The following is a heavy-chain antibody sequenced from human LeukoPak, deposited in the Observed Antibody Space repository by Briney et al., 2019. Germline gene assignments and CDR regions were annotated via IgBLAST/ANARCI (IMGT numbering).Heavy chain of an antibody. V-gene: IGHV3-21*01. CDR2: ISSSSSHI. J-gene: IGHJ4*02. CDR3: ARGGYSIY. CDR1: GFTFSSYS. D-gene: IGHD6-13*01. Sequence: GGSLRLSCAASGFTFSSYSMNWVRQAPGKGPEWVSSISSSSSHIYYADSVKGRFTISRDNAKNSLYLQMNSLRAEDTAVYYCARGGYSIYWGQGALVTVSS.